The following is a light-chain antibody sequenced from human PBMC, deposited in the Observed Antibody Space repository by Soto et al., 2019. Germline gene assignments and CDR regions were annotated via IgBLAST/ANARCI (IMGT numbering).Light chain of an antibody. CDR3: QQYNNWSRAT. J-gene: IGKJ4*01. CDR2: RTA. CDR1: QSISSN. Sequence: EIVITQSPTTLSVSPGDRAAFSCRASQSISSNLAWYRQRPGQAPTHLMFRTASRATGVPARFSGSGAGTEFNLTISSLQSEDVGVSYCQQYNNWSRATFGGGTKVDIK. V-gene: IGKV3-15*01.